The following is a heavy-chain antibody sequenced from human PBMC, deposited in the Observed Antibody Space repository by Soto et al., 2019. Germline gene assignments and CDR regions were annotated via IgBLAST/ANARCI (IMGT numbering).Heavy chain of an antibody. V-gene: IGHV4-38-2*01. CDR1: GFSISSGHY. CDR2: IFHSGST. D-gene: IGHD3-16*01. J-gene: IGHJ5*02. CDR3: GRVGLGPYTRLDP. Sequence: SETLSLTCGVSGFSISSGHYWGWVRQPPGKGLEWIGSIFHSGSTYYNPSLKSRVTMSVDTSRNHFSLKLSSVTAADTAIYYCGRVGLGPYTRLDPWCQGTLLTLSS.